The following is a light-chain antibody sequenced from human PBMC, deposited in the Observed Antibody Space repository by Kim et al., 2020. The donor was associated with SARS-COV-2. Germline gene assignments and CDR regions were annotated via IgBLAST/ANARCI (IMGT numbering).Light chain of an antibody. J-gene: IGLJ3*02. Sequence: QSALTQPPSVSGSPGQSVTISCTGTRSDVGSYNRVSWYQQSPGTAPKLMIYEVSNRPSGVPDRFSGSKSGNTASLTVSGLQAEDEADYYCSSWGGSNKWVFGGGTKLNVL. CDR2: EVS. CDR3: SSWGGSNKWV. CDR1: RSDVGSYNR. V-gene: IGLV2-8*01.